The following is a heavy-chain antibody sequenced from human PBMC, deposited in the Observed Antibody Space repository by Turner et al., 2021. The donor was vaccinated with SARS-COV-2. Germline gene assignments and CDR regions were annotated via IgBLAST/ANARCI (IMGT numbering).Heavy chain of an antibody. D-gene: IGHD3-10*01. V-gene: IGHV3-66*01. CDR3: AREVSGSSNTGVYFDY. J-gene: IGHJ4*02. CDR1: GFTVSSNY. CDR2: IYSGGYT. Sequence: EVQLLESGGGLVQPGGSLRLSCAASGFTVSSNYMSWVRQAPGKGLEGVSVIYSGGYTFYADSVKGRFTISRDNSKNTRYLQMNSLRAEDTAVYYCAREVSGSSNTGVYFDYWGQGTLVTVSS.